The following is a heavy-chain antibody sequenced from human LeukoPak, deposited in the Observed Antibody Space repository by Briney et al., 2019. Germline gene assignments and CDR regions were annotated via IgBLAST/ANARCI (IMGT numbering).Heavy chain of an antibody. J-gene: IGHJ4*02. V-gene: IGHV3-23*01. CDR3: ATGSSWYFEY. Sequence: GGSLRLSCAASGFTFTNYAMSWVRQAPGKGLEWVSVISGSGSSTYYADSVKGRFTISRDDSKNTLYLQMNSLRAEDTAVYYCATGSSWYFEYWGQGTLVTVSS. CDR1: GFTFTNYA. D-gene: IGHD6-13*01. CDR2: ISGSGSST.